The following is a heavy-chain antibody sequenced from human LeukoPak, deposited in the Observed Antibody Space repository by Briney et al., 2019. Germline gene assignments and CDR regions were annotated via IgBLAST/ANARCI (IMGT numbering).Heavy chain of an antibody. J-gene: IGHJ5*02. V-gene: IGHV1-18*01. CDR2: ISAYNGNT. D-gene: IGHD5-18*01. CDR3: ARDGGYSWGLRPNWFDP. CDR1: GGTFSSYT. Sequence: ASVKVSCKASGGTFSSYTISWVRQAPGQGLEWMGWISAYNGNTNYAQKLQGRVTMTTDTSTSTAYMELRSLRSDDTAVYYCARDGGYSWGLRPNWFDPWGQGTLVTLSS.